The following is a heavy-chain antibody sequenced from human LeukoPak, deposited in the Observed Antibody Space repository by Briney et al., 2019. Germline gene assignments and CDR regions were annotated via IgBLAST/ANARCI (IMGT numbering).Heavy chain of an antibody. CDR1: GYTYTGYY. Sequence: SVKVSCKPSGYTYTGYYMHSVRQAPGQGLEWMGWINPNSGGTNYAQKFQRRVTKTRDTSISTAYMELSRLRSDDTAVYYCARDEGNDYGDYRGFDPWGQVILVTVS. V-gene: IGHV1-2*02. D-gene: IGHD4-17*01. CDR3: ARDEGNDYGDYRGFDP. CDR2: INPNSGGT. J-gene: IGHJ5*02.